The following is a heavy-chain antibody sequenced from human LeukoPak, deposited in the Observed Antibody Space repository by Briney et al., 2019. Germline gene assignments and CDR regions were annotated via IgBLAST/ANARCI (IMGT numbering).Heavy chain of an antibody. D-gene: IGHD2-21*02. CDR1: GFTFSGSA. V-gene: IGHV3-73*01. CDR2: IRSKANSYAT. Sequence: GGSLRLSCAASGFTFSGSAMHWVRQASGKGLEWVGRIRSKANSYATAYAASVKGRFTISRDDSKSTAYLQMNSLKTEDTAVYYCTRHVVTVTAYNWFDPWGRGTLVTVSS. CDR3: TRHVVTVTAYNWFDP. J-gene: IGHJ5*02.